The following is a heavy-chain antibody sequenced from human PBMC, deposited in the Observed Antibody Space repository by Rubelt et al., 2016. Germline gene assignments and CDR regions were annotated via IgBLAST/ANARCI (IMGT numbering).Heavy chain of an antibody. D-gene: IGHD5-12*01. CDR2: VDHRGTN. CDR1: GESFSGFY. V-gene: IGHV4-34*01. Sequence: QVHLQQWGAGLLKPSETLSLTCAVYGESFSGFYWTWIRQPPGRGLEWIGEVDHRGTNNYNPALKSRVTISADTSKNQFSLKVKAVTAAYTAVYFSARRFYIDDSCYSVDYWGQGTLITVSS. J-gene: IGHJ4*02. CDR3: ARRFYIDDSCYSVDY.